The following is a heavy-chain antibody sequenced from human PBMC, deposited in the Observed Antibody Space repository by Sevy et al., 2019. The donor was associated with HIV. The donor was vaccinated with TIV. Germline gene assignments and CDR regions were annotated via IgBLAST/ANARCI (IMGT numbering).Heavy chain of an antibody. Sequence: GGSLRLSCAASGFTLSKYSMSWVRQPPGKGLEWVSTLSFGCGEINYANSVMGRFTSSSDNFKSSGYLQMNNLRPEDTAVYYCSREGCTKPHDYWGQGTLVAVSS. V-gene: IGHV3-23*01. D-gene: IGHD2-8*01. CDR1: GFTLSKYS. CDR2: LSFGCGEI. J-gene: IGHJ4*02. CDR3: SREGCTKPHDY.